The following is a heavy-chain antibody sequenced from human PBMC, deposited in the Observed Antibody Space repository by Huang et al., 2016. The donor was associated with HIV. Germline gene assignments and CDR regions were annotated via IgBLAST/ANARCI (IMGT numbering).Heavy chain of an antibody. CDR1: GFTFGDYD. CDR3: TRGKGALDY. Sequence: EVQLVESGGGLVQPGRSLRLSCTASGFTFGDYDMSWLRQAPVKGLDGVGCRSSKASGWTTEYAASVKGRFTISRDDSKSIAYLQMNSLKTEDTAVYYCTRGKGALDYWGQGTLVTVSS. J-gene: IGHJ4*02. V-gene: IGHV3-49*03. D-gene: IGHD6-13*01. CDR2: RSSKASGWTT.